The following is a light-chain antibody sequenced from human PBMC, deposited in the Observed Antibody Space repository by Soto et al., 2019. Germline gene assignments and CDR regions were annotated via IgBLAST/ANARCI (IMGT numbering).Light chain of an antibody. V-gene: IGKV3-15*01. J-gene: IGKJ1*01. CDR1: QSVSIN. Sequence: TVLTQSPGTLSVSPGERASLSCRASQSVSINLVWYQQKPGQAPRLLIYGASTRATGIPARFSGSGSGTEFTLSINSLQSEDFAVYYCQEYDNWPPEGTFGQGTKVEV. CDR2: GAS. CDR3: QEYDNWPPEGT.